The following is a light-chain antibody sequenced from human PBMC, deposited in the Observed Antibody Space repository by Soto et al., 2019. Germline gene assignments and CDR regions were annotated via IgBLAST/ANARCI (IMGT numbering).Light chain of an antibody. V-gene: IGKV3-15*01. CDR1: QSVSSN. CDR3: QQYNNWPVT. Sequence: EIVMTQSPATLSVSLGERAALSCRASQSVSSNLAWYQQKPGQAPRLLIYGASTSATGIPARFSGSGSGTEFTLTISSLQSEDFAVYYCQQYNNWPVTFGQGTKVDI. CDR2: GAS. J-gene: IGKJ1*01.